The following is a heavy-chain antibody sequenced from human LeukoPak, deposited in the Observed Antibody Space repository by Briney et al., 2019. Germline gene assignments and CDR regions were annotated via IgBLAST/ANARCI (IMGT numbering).Heavy chain of an antibody. CDR3: ARGGRVHVYFDY. V-gene: IGHV1-69*10. CDR1: GCTFSSYA. J-gene: IGHJ4*02. Sequence: ASVKVSCKASGCTFSSYAISWVRQAPGQGLEWMGGIIPNSGKTNYAQKFQGRVTITTDTSTSTAYMELSSLRSEDTAVYYCARGGRVHVYFDYWGQGTLVTVSS. D-gene: IGHD5-24*01. CDR2: IIPNSGKT.